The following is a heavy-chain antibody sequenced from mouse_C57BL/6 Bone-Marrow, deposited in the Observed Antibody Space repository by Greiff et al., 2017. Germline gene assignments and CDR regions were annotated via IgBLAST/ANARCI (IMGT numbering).Heavy chain of an antibody. J-gene: IGHJ2*01. D-gene: IGHD1-2*01. Sequence: QVQLQQPGAELVMPGASVKLSCKASGYTFTSYWMHWVKQRPGQGVEWIGEIDPSDSYTNYNQKFKGKSTLTVDKSSSTAYMQLSSLTSEDSAVYYCARSAYYFDYWGQGTTLTVSS. CDR1: GYTFTSYW. V-gene: IGHV1-69*01. CDR2: IDPSDSYT. CDR3: ARSAYYFDY.